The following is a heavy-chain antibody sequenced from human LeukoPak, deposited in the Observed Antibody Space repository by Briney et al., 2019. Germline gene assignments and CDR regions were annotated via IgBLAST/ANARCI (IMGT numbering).Heavy chain of an antibody. Sequence: ASVKVSCKVSGYTLTELSMHWVRQAPGKGLEWMGGFDPEDGETIYAQKFQGRVTMTEDTSTDTAYMELSSLRSEDTAVYYCATNYDSSAPTVYWGQGTLVTVSS. J-gene: IGHJ4*02. CDR3: ATNYDSSAPTVY. V-gene: IGHV1-24*01. CDR1: GYTLTELS. CDR2: FDPEDGET. D-gene: IGHD3-22*01.